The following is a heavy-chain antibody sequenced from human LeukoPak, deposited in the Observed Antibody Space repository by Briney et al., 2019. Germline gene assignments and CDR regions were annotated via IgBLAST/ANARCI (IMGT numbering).Heavy chain of an antibody. CDR2: TNSDGSAT. D-gene: IGHD3-10*01. J-gene: IGHJ4*02. CDR1: GFTFSSYW. V-gene: IGHV3-74*01. Sequence: GGSLRLSCAASGFTFSSYWMHWVRQAPGKGLVWVSRTNSDGSATSYVDSVKGRFTISRDNAKNTLYLQMNSLRAEDTAVYYCARGVYGSGSYSANNWGQGTLVTVSS. CDR3: ARGVYGSGSYSANN.